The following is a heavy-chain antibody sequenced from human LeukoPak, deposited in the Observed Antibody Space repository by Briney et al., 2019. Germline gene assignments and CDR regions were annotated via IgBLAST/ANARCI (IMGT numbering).Heavy chain of an antibody. CDR1: GFTFDDHG. Sequence: SLRLPCAASGFTFDDHGMHWVRQAPGQGLEWVSGINWSSGIIGYADSVKGRFTISRDNAKNSLYLQMDSLRAEDTALYYCAKDTGRPTDAITMEDNAFDIWGQGTMVAVSS. D-gene: IGHD3-3*01. J-gene: IGHJ3*02. V-gene: IGHV3-9*01. CDR2: INWSSGII. CDR3: AKDTGRPTDAITMEDNAFDI.